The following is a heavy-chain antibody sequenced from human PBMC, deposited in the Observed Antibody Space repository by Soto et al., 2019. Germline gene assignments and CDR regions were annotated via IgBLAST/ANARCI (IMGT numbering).Heavy chain of an antibody. Sequence: SETLSLTCTVSGGSITSSYWSWIRRPPGKGLEWIAYIYDTGISGYTPSTSYNPSLKSRATMSVDTSKSQFSLKLTSVTAADTAVYYCARGEDAFFYYGLDVWGQGITVTVSS. V-gene: IGHV4-59*01. CDR3: ARGEDAFFYYGLDV. J-gene: IGHJ6*02. CDR2: IYDTGISGYTPST. CDR1: GGSITSSY.